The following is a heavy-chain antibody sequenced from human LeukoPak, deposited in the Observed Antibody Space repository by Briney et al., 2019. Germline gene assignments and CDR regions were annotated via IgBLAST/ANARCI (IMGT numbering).Heavy chain of an antibody. J-gene: IGHJ3*02. CDR1: GGSISSSSYY. CDR2: IYYSGST. V-gene: IGHV4-39*01. D-gene: IGHD6-13*01. CDR3: ARHARSSSWFAFDI. Sequence: TPSETLSLTCTVSGGSISSSSYYWGWIRQPPGKGLEWIGSIYYSGSTYYNPSLKSRVTISVDTSKNQFSLKLSSVTAADTAVYYCARHARSSSWFAFDIWGQGTMVTVSS.